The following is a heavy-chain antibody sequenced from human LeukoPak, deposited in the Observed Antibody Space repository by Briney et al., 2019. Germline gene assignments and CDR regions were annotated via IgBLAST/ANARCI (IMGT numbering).Heavy chain of an antibody. D-gene: IGHD2-8*01. CDR2: IRYDGSNK. V-gene: IGHV3-30*02. Sequence: GGSLRLSCAASGFTFSSYGVHWVRQAPGKGLEWVAFIRYDGSNKYYADSVKGRFTISRDNAKNSLYLQMNSLRAEDTAVYYCARGLIVLMVYATAGAFDIWGQGTMVTVSS. J-gene: IGHJ3*02. CDR1: GFTFSSYG. CDR3: ARGLIVLMVYATAGAFDI.